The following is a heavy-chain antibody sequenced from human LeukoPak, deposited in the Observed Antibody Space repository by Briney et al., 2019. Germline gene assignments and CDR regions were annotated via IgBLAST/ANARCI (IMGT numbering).Heavy chain of an antibody. V-gene: IGHV4-61*02. CDR3: ARVGVDIVVVPAATYYYYYYMDV. J-gene: IGHJ6*03. Sequence: SPTLSLTCTVSGGSISSGSYYWSWIRQPAGKGLEWIGRIYTSGSTNYNPSLKSRVTISVDTSKNQFSLKLSSVTAADTAVYYCARVGVDIVVVPAATYYYYYYMDVWGKGTTVTVSS. D-gene: IGHD2-2*01. CDR1: GGSISSGSYY. CDR2: IYTSGST.